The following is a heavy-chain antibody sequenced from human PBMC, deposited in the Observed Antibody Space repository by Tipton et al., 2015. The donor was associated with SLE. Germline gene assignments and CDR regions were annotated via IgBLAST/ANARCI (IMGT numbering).Heavy chain of an antibody. CDR3: ARGGSAAAAVFDY. J-gene: IGHJ4*02. V-gene: IGHV4-4*08. D-gene: IGHD6-13*01. CDR1: GGSITNHY. Sequence: TLSLTCTVSGGSITNHYRNWIRQPPGMGPELIGYIHSSGSTNYNPSLKSRVTISVDTSKNQFSLKLTSVTAADTAVYYCARGGSAAAAVFDYWGQGTLVTVSS. CDR2: IHSSGST.